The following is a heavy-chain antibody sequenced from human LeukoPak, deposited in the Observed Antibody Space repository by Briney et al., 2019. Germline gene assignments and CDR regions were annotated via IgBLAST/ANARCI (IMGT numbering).Heavy chain of an antibody. Sequence: PSETLSLTCTVSGGSISSYYWSWIRQPPGKGLEWIGYIYYSGSTNYNPSLKSRVTISVDTSKNQFSLKLSSATAADTAVYYCARIGNGYFDYWGQGTLVTVSS. CDR1: GGSISSYY. CDR3: ARIGNGYFDY. CDR2: IYYSGST. D-gene: IGHD4-23*01. V-gene: IGHV4-59*01. J-gene: IGHJ4*02.